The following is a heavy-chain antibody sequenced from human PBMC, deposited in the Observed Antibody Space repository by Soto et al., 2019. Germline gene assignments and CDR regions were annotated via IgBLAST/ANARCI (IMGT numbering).Heavy chain of an antibody. D-gene: IGHD5-12*01. J-gene: IGHJ6*02. V-gene: IGHV4-59*01. Sequence: SETLSLTCTVSGGSISSYYWSWIRQPPGKGLEWIGYIYYSGSTNYNPSLKSRVTISVDTSKNQFSLKLSSVTAADTAVYYCARDAVNSGYDYYYYYGMDVWGQGTTVTVSS. CDR1: GGSISSYY. CDR3: ARDAVNSGYDYYYYYGMDV. CDR2: IYYSGST.